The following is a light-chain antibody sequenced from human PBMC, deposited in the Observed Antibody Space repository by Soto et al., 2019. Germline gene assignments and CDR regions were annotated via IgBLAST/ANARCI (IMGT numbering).Light chain of an antibody. CDR2: EGS. CDR3: CSYAGSSTLAYV. Sequence: QSVLTQPASVSGPPGQSITISCTGTSSDVGSYNLVSWYQQHPGKAPKLMIYEGSKRPSGVSNRFSGSKSGNTASLTISGLQAEDEADYYCCSYAGSSTLAYVFGTGTKLTVL. V-gene: IGLV2-23*01. J-gene: IGLJ1*01. CDR1: SSDVGSYNL.